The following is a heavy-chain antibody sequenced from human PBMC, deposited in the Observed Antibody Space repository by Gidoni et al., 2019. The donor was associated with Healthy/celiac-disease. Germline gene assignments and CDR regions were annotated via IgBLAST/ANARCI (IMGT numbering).Heavy chain of an antibody. V-gene: IGHV3-33*01. D-gene: IGHD3-9*01. J-gene: IGHJ4*02. Sequence: QVQLVESGGGVAQPGRPLRLSCAASGFTFSSYGMHWVRQAPGKGLEWVAVIWYEGSNKYYADSVKGRFTISRDNSKNTLYLQMNSLRAEDTAVYYCARGAWGLTGYYSMVYWGQGTLVTVSS. CDR3: ARGAWGLTGYYSMVY. CDR1: GFTFSSYG. CDR2: IWYEGSNK.